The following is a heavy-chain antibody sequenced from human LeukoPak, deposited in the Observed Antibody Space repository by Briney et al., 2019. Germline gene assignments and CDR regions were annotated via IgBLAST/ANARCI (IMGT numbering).Heavy chain of an antibody. J-gene: IGHJ4*02. Sequence: PSETLSLTCTVSGGSISSSSYYWGWIRQPPGKGLEWIGGILYSGSTYYNPSLKSRVTISVDTSKNQFSLNLSSVTAADTAVYYCARLDSNGPGDYWGQGTLVTVSS. CDR2: ILYSGST. CDR1: GGSISSSSYY. D-gene: IGHD2-8*01. V-gene: IGHV4-39*01. CDR3: ARLDSNGPGDY.